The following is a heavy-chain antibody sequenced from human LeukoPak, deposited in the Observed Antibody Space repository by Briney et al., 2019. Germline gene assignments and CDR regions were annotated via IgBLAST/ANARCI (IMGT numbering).Heavy chain of an antibody. CDR3: ARPGRYSSGWQGDY. CDR2: MNPNSGNT. Sequence: GASVKVSCEASGYTFTSYDINWVRQATGQGLEWMGWMNPNSGNTGYAQKFQGRVTMTRNTSISTAYMELSSLRSEDTAVYYCARPGRYSSGWQGDYWGQGTLVTVSS. J-gene: IGHJ4*02. V-gene: IGHV1-8*01. D-gene: IGHD6-19*01. CDR1: GYTFTSYD.